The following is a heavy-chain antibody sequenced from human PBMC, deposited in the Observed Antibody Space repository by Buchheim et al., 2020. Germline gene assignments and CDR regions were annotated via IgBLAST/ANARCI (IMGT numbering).Heavy chain of an antibody. CDR1: GFIFSTYS. V-gene: IGHV3-30*04. CDR2: ISGHGNAI. D-gene: IGHD5-24*01. CDR3: AREDGFKGSLDY. J-gene: IGHJ4*02. Sequence: QVQLVESGGGVVQPGRSLRLSCTASGFIFSTYSIHWVRQAPGKGLEWVAVISGHGNAIFYLDSVKGRFTISRDNSKNPLYLQMNGLTTDDAAVYYCAREDGFKGSLDYWGQGT.